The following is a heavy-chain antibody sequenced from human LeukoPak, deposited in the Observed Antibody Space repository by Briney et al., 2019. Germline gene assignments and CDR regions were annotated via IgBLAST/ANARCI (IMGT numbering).Heavy chain of an antibody. Sequence: ASVKVSCKASGGTFSSYAISWVRQAPGQGLEWMGRIIPIFGTANYAQKFQGRVTITTDESTSTAYMELNSLRSEDTAVYYCATRNWNYPFYYYMDVWGKGTTVTVSS. D-gene: IGHD1-7*01. J-gene: IGHJ6*03. CDR3: ATRNWNYPFYYYMDV. CDR2: IIPIFGTA. CDR1: GGTFSSYA. V-gene: IGHV1-69*05.